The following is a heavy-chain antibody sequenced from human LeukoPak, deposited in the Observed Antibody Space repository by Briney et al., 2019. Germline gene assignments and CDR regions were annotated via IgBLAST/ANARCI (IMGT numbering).Heavy chain of an antibody. CDR2: INHSGST. D-gene: IGHD3-22*01. CDR1: SESFIGYY. V-gene: IGHV4-34*01. J-gene: IGHJ2*01. Sequence: SETLSLTCAVYSESFIGYYWSWIRQPPGKGLEWIGEINHSGSTNYNPSLKSRVTISVDTSKNQFSLKLSSVTAADTAVYYCARGTDDSSGFWYFDLWGRGTLVTVSS. CDR3: ARGTDDSSGFWYFDL.